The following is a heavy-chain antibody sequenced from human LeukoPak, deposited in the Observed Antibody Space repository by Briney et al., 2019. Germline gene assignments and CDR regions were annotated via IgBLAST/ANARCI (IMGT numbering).Heavy chain of an antibody. J-gene: IGHJ3*02. D-gene: IGHD2-15*01. CDR1: GGSINNYY. Sequence: SETLSLTCTVSGGSINNYYWSWIRQPAGKGLEWIGRIYTRGSTNYNPSLKNRVTMSVDTSKNQFSLKLSSVIAADTAVYYCARGRYCSADICSGGDAFDIWGQGTMVSVSS. CDR3: ARGRYCSADICSGGDAFDI. CDR2: IYTRGST. V-gene: IGHV4-4*07.